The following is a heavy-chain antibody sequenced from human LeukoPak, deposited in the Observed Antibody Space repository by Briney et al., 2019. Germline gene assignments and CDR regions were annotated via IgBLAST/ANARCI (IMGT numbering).Heavy chain of an antibody. D-gene: IGHD5-18*01. Sequence: ASVKVSCKASGYTFTSYDFNWVRQATGQGLEWMGWMNPNTGNTGYAQKFQGRVTMTRNTSISTAYMELSSLRSEDTAVYYCARGYTAASAYAFVISGQGTTVTVSS. V-gene: IGHV1-8*01. CDR1: GYTFTSYD. CDR2: MNPNTGNT. J-gene: IGHJ3*02. CDR3: ARGYTAASAYAFVI.